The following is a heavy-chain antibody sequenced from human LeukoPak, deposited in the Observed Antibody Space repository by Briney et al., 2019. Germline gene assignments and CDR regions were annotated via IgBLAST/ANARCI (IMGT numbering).Heavy chain of an antibody. Sequence: ASVKVSCKASGYTFTGYYMHWVRQAPGQGLEWMGWINPNSGGTNYAQKFQGRVTMTRDTSISTAYMELSRLRSDDTAVYYCARPNYYDSSGYYAPLDYWGQGTLVTVSS. CDR3: ARPNYYDSSGYYAPLDY. J-gene: IGHJ4*02. CDR2: INPNSGGT. V-gene: IGHV1-2*02. CDR1: GYTFTGYY. D-gene: IGHD3-22*01.